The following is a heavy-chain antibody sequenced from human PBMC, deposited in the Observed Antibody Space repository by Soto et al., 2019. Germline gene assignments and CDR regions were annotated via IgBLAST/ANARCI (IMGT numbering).Heavy chain of an antibody. CDR1: GLSVSDNY. D-gene: IGHD1-1*01. CDR2: MYAGGDT. V-gene: IGHV3-66*03. CDR3: AGALENPYFYYGLNV. Sequence: EVQLVESGGALIQPGGSLRLSCGASGLSVSDNYMGWVRQAPGRGLEWVSVMYAGGDTHYADSVKGRFTISRDKSENTLYLQMNSLRVEDTATYYCAGALENPYFYYGLNVWGQGTTVTVSS. J-gene: IGHJ6*02.